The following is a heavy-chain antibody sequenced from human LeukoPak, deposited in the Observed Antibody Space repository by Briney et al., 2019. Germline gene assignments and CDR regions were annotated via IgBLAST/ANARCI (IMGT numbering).Heavy chain of an antibody. Sequence: GASVKVSCKASGHIFTNYYIHWVRQAPGQGLECMGLINPSGGSPTYAQNFQGRVTMTRDTSTSTVYMELSSLRSEDTAMYYCARGGGLRGPTWSKSIFDIWGQGTMVTVSS. J-gene: IGHJ3*02. CDR3: ARGGGLRGPTWSKSIFDI. CDR1: GHIFTNYY. D-gene: IGHD3-10*01. V-gene: IGHV1-46*01. CDR2: INPSGGSP.